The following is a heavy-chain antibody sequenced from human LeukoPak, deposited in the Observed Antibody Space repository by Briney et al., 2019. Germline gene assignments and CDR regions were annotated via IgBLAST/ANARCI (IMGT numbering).Heavy chain of an antibody. Sequence: GGSLRLSCAASGFSFNDYWMSWVRQAPGKGLEWVANIKQDGSEKNYVDSVKGRFTISRDNAKNSLSLQMISLRAEDTAVYYCARXXRADIWG. CDR1: GFSFNDYW. J-gene: IGHJ3*02. V-gene: IGHV3-7*01. CDR2: IKQDGSEK. CDR3: ARXXRADI.